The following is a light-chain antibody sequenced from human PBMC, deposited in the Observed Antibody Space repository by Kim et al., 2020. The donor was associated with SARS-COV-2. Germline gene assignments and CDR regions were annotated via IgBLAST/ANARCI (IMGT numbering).Light chain of an antibody. CDR3: QQYDKLPIT. Sequence: DIQMTQSPSSLSASVGDRVTITCQASQDISKYLNWYQQKPGRAPKLLIYDASNLETGVPSRFSGSGSGTDFSFTISSLQPEDIATYYCQQYDKLPITFGQGTRLEIK. CDR2: DAS. V-gene: IGKV1-33*01. J-gene: IGKJ5*01. CDR1: QDISKY.